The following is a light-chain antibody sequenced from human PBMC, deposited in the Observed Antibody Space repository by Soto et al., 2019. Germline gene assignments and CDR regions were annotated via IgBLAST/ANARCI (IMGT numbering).Light chain of an antibody. CDR1: QSVSSN. J-gene: IGKJ4*01. CDR3: QQHINWPLT. CDR2: NAS. Sequence: EIVMTQSPATLSVSPGERATLSCRASQSVSSNLAWYQQKPGQPPRLLIYNASNRATGIPARFSGSGSGADFTLTISSLEPEDFALYYCQQHINWPLTFGGGTKVDIK. V-gene: IGKV3-11*01.